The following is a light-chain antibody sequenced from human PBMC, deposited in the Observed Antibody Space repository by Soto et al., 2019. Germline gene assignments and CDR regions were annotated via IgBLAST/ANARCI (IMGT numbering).Light chain of an antibody. CDR3: QQYGSSVIT. V-gene: IGKV3D-20*01. J-gene: IGKJ5*01. CDR2: DAS. Sequence: IVLTQSPGTLSLSPGERATLSCRASQSVSSSYLAWYQQKPGLAPRLLIYDASSRATGIPDRFSGSGSGTDFTLTISRLEPEDFAVYYCQQYGSSVITFGQGTRLEIK. CDR1: QSVSSSY.